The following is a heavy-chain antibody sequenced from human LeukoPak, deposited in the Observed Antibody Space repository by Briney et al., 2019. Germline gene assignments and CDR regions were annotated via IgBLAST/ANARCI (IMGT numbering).Heavy chain of an antibody. CDR1: GFTFDDYA. V-gene: IGHV3-9*01. CDR2: ISWNSGSI. D-gene: IGHD1-26*01. J-gene: IGHJ4*02. CDR3: AESVGATTYFDY. Sequence: PGGSLRLSCAASGFTFDDYAMHWVRQAPGKGLEWVSGISWNSGSIGYADSVKGRFTISRDNAKNSLYLQMNSLRAEDTALYYCAESVGATTYFDYWGQGTLVTVSS.